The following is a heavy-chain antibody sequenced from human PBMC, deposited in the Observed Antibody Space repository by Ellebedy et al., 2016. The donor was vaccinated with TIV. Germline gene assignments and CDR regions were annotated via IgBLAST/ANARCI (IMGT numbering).Heavy chain of an antibody. Sequence: GGSLRLXXAASGFTFSSYGMHWVRQAPGKGLEWVAVIWYDGSNKYYADSVKGRFTISRDNSKNTLYLQMNSLRAEDTAVYYCARFRIGGHFDYWGQGTLVTVSS. J-gene: IGHJ4*02. V-gene: IGHV3-33*01. CDR3: ARFRIGGHFDY. CDR1: GFTFSSYG. CDR2: IWYDGSNK.